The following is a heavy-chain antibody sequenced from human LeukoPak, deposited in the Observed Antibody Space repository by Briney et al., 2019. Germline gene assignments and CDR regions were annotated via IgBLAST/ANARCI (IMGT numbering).Heavy chain of an antibody. Sequence: SVKVSCKASGGTFSSYAISWVRQAPGQGLEWMGGIIPIFGTANYAQKFQGRVTITADESTSTAYMELSSLRSEDTAAYYCAGSYYNGPFDYWGQGTLVTVSS. CDR2: IIPIFGTA. J-gene: IGHJ4*02. CDR3: AGSYYNGPFDY. D-gene: IGHD3-10*01. CDR1: GGTFSSYA. V-gene: IGHV1-69*13.